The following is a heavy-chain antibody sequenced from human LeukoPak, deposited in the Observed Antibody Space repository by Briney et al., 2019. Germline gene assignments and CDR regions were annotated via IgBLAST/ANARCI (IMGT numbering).Heavy chain of an antibody. CDR2: ISGSAEKT. Sequence: GGSLRLSCAGSGFTFSRTAMSWVRQGPGKGLEWVSAISGSAEKTNYADSVKCRFTISRDNSKNTLYLQMKSLTAGDTAGYYCAKESGSTSCLDYWGPGTLVTVSS. CDR3: AKESGSTSCLDY. J-gene: IGHJ4*02. D-gene: IGHD2-15*01. V-gene: IGHV3-23*01. CDR1: GFTFSRTA.